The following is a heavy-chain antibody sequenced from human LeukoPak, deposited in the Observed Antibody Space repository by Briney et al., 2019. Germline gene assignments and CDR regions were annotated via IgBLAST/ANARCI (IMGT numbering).Heavy chain of an antibody. J-gene: IGHJ5*02. D-gene: IGHD3-22*01. CDR3: ARGSPAYYYDSSGYYFGVDGFDP. V-gene: IGHV1-69*13. CDR2: IIPIFGTA. Sequence: ASVTVSCKASGGTFSSYAISWVRQAPGQGLEWMGGIIPIFGTANYAQKFQGRVTITADESTSTAYMELSSLRSEDTAVYYCARGSPAYYYDSSGYYFGVDGFDPWGQGTLVTVSS. CDR1: GGTFSSYA.